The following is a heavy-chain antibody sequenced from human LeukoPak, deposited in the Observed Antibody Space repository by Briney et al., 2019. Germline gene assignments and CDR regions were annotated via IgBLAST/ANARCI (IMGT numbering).Heavy chain of an antibody. Sequence: GRSLRLSCAASGFTFSSYGMHWVRQAPGKGLEWVAVTSSDLNVKLYADSVKGRFTISRDNSRSTLYLQMNSLRPEDTAIYYCAREGYYGSGSPPSLYFDYWGQGTLVTVSS. D-gene: IGHD3-10*01. CDR2: TSSDLNVK. V-gene: IGHV3-30*03. J-gene: IGHJ4*02. CDR1: GFTFSSYG. CDR3: AREGYYGSGSPPSLYFDY.